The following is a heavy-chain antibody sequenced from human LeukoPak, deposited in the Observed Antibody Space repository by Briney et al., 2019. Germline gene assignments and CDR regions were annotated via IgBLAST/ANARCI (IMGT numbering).Heavy chain of an antibody. D-gene: IGHD2-8*01. CDR3: ARGPTNGQAFDY. V-gene: IGHV3-7*01. Sequence: GGSLRLSCAASGFIFNNYGMHWVRQAPGKGLEWVASIREDGSEKTSVDSVKGRFTISRDNAKNSLYLQMDSLRAEDTAVYYCARGPTNGQAFDYWGQGTLVSVSS. CDR1: GFIFNNYG. CDR2: IREDGSEK. J-gene: IGHJ4*02.